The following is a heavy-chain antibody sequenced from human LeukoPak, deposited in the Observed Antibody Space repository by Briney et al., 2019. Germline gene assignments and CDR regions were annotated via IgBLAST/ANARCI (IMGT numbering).Heavy chain of an antibody. V-gene: IGHV4-4*07. D-gene: IGHD6-13*01. J-gene: IGHJ4*02. Sequence: SETLSLTCTVSGGSISSYYWSWIRHPAGRGLEWIGRIYTSGSTNYNPSLKSRVTMSVDTSKTQFSLKLSSVTAADTAVYYCARVLTGYSSSWYYWGQGTLVTVSS. CDR2: IYTSGST. CDR1: GGSISSYY. CDR3: ARVLTGYSSSWYY.